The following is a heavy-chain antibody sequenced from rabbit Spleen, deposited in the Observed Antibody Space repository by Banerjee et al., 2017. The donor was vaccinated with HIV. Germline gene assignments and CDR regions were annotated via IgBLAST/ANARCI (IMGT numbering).Heavy chain of an antibody. CDR2: IYGGGGGST. V-gene: IGHV1S45*01. CDR1: GFTFSNSYY. CDR3: ARDLVGVIGWNFYL. J-gene: IGHJ4*01. Sequence: QEQLEESGGGLVQPGGSLTLPCKASGFTFSNSYYMCWVRQAPGKGLECIACIYGGGGGSTWYASWAKGRFTISRTSSTTVTLRMTSLTAADRATYFCARDLVGVIGWNFYLWGPGTLVTVS. D-gene: IGHD1-1*01.